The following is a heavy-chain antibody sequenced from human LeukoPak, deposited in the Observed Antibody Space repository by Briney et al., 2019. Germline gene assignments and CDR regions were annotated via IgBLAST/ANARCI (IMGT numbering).Heavy chain of an antibody. CDR1: GYTFTSYY. D-gene: IGHD3-22*01. V-gene: IGHV1-46*01. CDR3: ARARSPSSGYLLRDHNWFDP. CDR2: INPSGGST. J-gene: IGHJ5*02. Sequence: ASVKVSCKASGYTFTSYYMYWVRQAPGQGLEWMGIINPSGGSTSYAQKFQGRVTITTDESTTTAYMELSSLRSEDTAVYYCARARSPSSGYLLRDHNWFDPWGQGTLVTVSS.